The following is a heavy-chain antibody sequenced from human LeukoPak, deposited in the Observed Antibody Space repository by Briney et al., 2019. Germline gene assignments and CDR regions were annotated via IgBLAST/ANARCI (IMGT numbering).Heavy chain of an antibody. CDR2: ISSSGSNI. CDR3: VRQRRYCSGDSFYQRTFDY. CDR1: GFTFSDYY. D-gene: IGHD2-15*01. J-gene: IGHJ4*02. V-gene: IGHV3-11*04. Sequence: PGGSLRLSCAASGFTFSDYYMSWIRQAPGKGLEWVSYISSSGSNIYYADSVKGRFTISRDNAKNSLYMQMNSLRAEDTAVYYCVRQRRYCSGDSFYQRTFDYWGQGTLVTVSS.